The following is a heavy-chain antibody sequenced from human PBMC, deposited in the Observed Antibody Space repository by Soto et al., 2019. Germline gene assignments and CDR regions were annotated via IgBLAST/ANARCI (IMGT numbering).Heavy chain of an antibody. Sequence: ASVKVSCKASGYTFTSYYMHWLRQAPGQGLEWMGIINPSGYITSYAQKFRGRLTMTRDTSTSTVYMELTSLRSEDTAVYYCARAYGDYDAFDIWGQGTMVTVSS. V-gene: IGHV1-46*01. J-gene: IGHJ3*02. D-gene: IGHD4-17*01. CDR2: INPSGYIT. CDR3: ARAYGDYDAFDI. CDR1: GYTFTSYY.